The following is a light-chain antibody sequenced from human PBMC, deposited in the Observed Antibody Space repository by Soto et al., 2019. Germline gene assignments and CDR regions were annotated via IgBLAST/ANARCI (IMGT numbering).Light chain of an antibody. CDR2: DVT. V-gene: IGLV2-11*01. Sequence: QSVLTQPRSVSRSPGQSVTISCTGTSSDVGGYNLVSWYQQYPGRAPKRLIYDVTKRPSGVPDRFSASKSGNTASLTISGLQAEDEADYYCCSYAGSYTLGVFGGGTKLTVL. CDR1: SSDVGGYNL. CDR3: CSYAGSYTLGV. J-gene: IGLJ3*02.